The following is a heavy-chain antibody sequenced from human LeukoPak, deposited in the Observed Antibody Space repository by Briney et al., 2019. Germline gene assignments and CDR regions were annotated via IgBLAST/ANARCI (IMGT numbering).Heavy chain of an antibody. CDR1: VDSGSTSGMC. V-gene: IGHV2-70*11. CDR3: ARIPAYYYDSSGNDY. J-gene: IGHJ4*02. CDR2: IDWDDDK. Sequence: DSSPTGVSPAQRLRLACTYCVDSGSTSGMCVNWIRQPPGKALEWLARIDWDDDKYYSTSLKTRLTISKDTSKNQVVLTMTNMDPVDTATYYCARIPAYYYDSSGNDYWGQGTLVTVS. D-gene: IGHD3-22*01.